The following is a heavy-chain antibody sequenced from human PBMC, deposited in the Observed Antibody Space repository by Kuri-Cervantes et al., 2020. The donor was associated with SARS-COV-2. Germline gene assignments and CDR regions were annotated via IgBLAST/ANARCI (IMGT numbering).Heavy chain of an antibody. CDR2: IRYDGSNK. CDR3: AKPIAAAGYYFDY. J-gene: IGHJ4*02. D-gene: IGHD6-13*01. V-gene: IGHV3-30*02. Sequence: GGSLRLSCAASGFTFSSYGMHWVRQAPGKGLEWVAFIRYDGSNKYYADSVKGRFTISRGNSKNTLYLQMNSLRAEDTAVYYCAKPIAAAGYYFDYWGQGTLVTVSS. CDR1: GFTFSSYG.